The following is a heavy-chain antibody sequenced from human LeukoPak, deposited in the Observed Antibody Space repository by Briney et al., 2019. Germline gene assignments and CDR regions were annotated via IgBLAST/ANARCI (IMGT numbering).Heavy chain of an antibody. V-gene: IGHV3-21*01. CDR2: ISSSSSYI. J-gene: IGHJ3*02. CDR3: ARDSNTVDTAMVRDDAFDI. CDR1: GFRFSTYS. D-gene: IGHD5-18*01. Sequence: GGSLRLSCAGSGFRFSTYSIKWVRQAPGKGLEWVSSISSSSSYIYYADSVKGRFTISRDNAKNSLYLQMNSLRAEDTAVYYCARDSNTVDTAMVRDDAFDIWGQGTMVTVSS.